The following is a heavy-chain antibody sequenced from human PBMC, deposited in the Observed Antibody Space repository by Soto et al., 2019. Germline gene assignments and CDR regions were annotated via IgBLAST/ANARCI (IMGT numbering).Heavy chain of an antibody. V-gene: IGHV3-73*01. CDR3: TRHVSDF. CDR1: GFTFSGSA. D-gene: IGHD3-3*01. CDR2: IRSKPNNYAT. J-gene: IGHJ4*01. Sequence: QPGGSLRLSCAASGFTFSGSAMHWVRRASGKGLEWVGRIRSKPNNYATAYAASVKGRFSISRDDSKNTAYLQMNSLKTEDTAVYYCTRHVSDFWGQGTLVTVSS.